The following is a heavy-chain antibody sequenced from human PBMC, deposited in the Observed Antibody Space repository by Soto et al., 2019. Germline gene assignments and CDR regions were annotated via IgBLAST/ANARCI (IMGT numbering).Heavy chain of an antibody. J-gene: IGHJ4*02. CDR2: IYYSGST. Sequence: PSETLSLTCTASGGSISSYYWSWIRQPPGKGLEWIGYIYYSGSTNYNPSLKSRVTISVDTSKNQFSLKLSSVTAADTAVYYCAREVLSGENTYYYESRRPYFDYSGQGTLVTVSS. D-gene: IGHD3-22*01. V-gene: IGHV4-59*01. CDR3: AREVLSGENTYYYESRRPYFDY. CDR1: GGSISSYY.